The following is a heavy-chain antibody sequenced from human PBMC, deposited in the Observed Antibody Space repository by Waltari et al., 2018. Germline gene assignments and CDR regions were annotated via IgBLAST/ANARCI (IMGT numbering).Heavy chain of an antibody. Sequence: QVQLQQWGAGLFKPSETLSLTFAVYGGSFIGYYWRWIRQPPGKGLEWIGEITHSGSTHYKPSLKSRVTISVDTSKNQFSLKLSSVTAAEKAVYYWATKHSSGWSRWGQGNLVTVSS. D-gene: IGHD6-19*01. CDR3: ATKHSSGWSR. CDR1: GGSFIGYY. CDR2: ITHSGST. J-gene: IGHJ4*02. V-gene: IGHV4-34*01.